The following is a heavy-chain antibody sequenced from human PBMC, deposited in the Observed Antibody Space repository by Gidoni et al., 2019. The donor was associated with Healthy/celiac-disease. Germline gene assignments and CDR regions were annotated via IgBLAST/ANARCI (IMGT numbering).Heavy chain of an antibody. V-gene: IGHV3-23*01. J-gene: IGHJ3*02. CDR2: SSGSGGST. CDR3: AKRGEYQLLSDAFDI. D-gene: IGHD2-2*01. Sequence: EVQLLESGGGLVQPGGSLRLPCAASGFTFSCYAMSWVRQAPGKGLEWVSASSGSGGSTYYADSVKGRFTISRDNSKNTLYLQMNSLRAEDTAVYYCAKRGEYQLLSDAFDIWGQGTMVTVSS. CDR1: GFTFSCYA.